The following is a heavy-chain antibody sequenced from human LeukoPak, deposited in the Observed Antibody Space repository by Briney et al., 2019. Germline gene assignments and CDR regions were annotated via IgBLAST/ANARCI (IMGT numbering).Heavy chain of an antibody. CDR2: IKQDGSEK. D-gene: IGHD3-16*01. Sequence: PGGSLRLSHGASGFTFSSYWMIWVRQAPGKAREWVANIKQDGSEKYYVDSVKGRFTISRDNAKNSLYLQMNSLRAEDTAVYYCASGGPDAFDIWGQGTMVTVSS. V-gene: IGHV3-7*01. CDR1: GFTFSSYW. CDR3: ASGGPDAFDI. J-gene: IGHJ3*02.